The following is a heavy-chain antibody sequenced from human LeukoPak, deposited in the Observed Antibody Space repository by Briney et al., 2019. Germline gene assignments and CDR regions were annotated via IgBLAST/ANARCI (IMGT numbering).Heavy chain of an antibody. J-gene: IGHJ5*02. D-gene: IGHD3-3*01. Sequence: SETLSLTCTVSGGSISSYYWSWIRQPPGKGLEWIGYIYYSGSTNYNPSLKSRVTISVDTSKNQFSLKLSSVTAADTAVYYCASQYYDFWSGYSHNWFDPWGQGTLVTVSS. V-gene: IGHV4-59*01. CDR1: GGSISSYY. CDR3: ASQYYDFWSGYSHNWFDP. CDR2: IYYSGST.